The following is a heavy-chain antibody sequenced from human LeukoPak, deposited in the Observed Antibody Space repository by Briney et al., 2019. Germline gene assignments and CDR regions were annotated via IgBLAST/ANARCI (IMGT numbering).Heavy chain of an antibody. V-gene: IGHV3-7*01. Sequence: GGSLRLSCAASGFTFSSYWMSWVRQAPGKGLEWVANIKQDGSEKYYVDSVKGRFTISRDNSKNTLYLQMNSLRVEDTAVFYCASDTHIVAYSHYFDYWGQGALVTVSS. D-gene: IGHD5-12*01. CDR3: ASDTHIVAYSHYFDY. CDR1: GFTFSSYW. J-gene: IGHJ4*02. CDR2: IKQDGSEK.